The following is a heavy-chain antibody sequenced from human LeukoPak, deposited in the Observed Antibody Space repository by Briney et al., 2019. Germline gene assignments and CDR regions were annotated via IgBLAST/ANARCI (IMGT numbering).Heavy chain of an antibody. Sequence: ASVKVSCKASGYTFTGYYMHWVRQAPGQGLEWMGWINPNSGGTNYAQKLQGRVTMTTDTSTSTAYMELRSLRSDDTAVYYCARDSSGWYSYYYYYMDVWGKGTTVTVSS. CDR1: GYTFTGYY. CDR3: ARDSSGWYSYYYYYMDV. D-gene: IGHD6-19*01. V-gene: IGHV1-2*02. CDR2: INPNSGGT. J-gene: IGHJ6*03.